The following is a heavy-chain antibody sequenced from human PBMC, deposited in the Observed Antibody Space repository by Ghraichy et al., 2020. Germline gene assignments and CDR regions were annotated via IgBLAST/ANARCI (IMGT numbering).Heavy chain of an antibody. V-gene: IGHV4-61*01. J-gene: IGHJ4*02. CDR1: GGSVSNGNYY. CDR3: ARVRRQSSGTYYFDY. D-gene: IGHD1-26*01. CDR2: IYYNGNT. Sequence: ESLNISCTVSGGSVSNGNYYWSWIRQPPGKGLEWIGYIYYNGNTNYNPSLKSRITISVGTSKNQFSLKLSSVTAADTAVYYCARVRRQSSGTYYFDYWGQGTLVTVSS.